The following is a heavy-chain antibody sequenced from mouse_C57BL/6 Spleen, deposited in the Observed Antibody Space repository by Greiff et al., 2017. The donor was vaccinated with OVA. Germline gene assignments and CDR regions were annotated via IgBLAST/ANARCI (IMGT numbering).Heavy chain of an antibody. Sequence: EVQLHQSGPELVKPGASVKMSCKASGYTFTDYNMHWVKQSHGRSLEWIGYINPNNGGTSYNQKFKGKATLTVNKSSSTAYMELRSLTSEDSAVYYCARERGTVVVDYWGQGTTLTVSS. D-gene: IGHD1-1*01. CDR3: ARERGTVVVDY. CDR2: INPNNGGT. V-gene: IGHV1-22*01. CDR1: GYTFTDYN. J-gene: IGHJ2*01.